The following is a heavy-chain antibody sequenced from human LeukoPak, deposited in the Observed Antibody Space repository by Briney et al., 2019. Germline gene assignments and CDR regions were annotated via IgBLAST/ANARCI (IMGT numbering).Heavy chain of an antibody. D-gene: IGHD3-16*01. Sequence: GGSLRLSCEVSGLTFSTYWMTWVRQAPGKGLEWVASINQNGREKYYVDSVKGRFTISRDNAEDSLYLQMNSLRDEDTAVCYCARSLGDDWGQGTLVTVSS. V-gene: IGHV3-7*01. CDR1: GLTFSTYW. J-gene: IGHJ4*02. CDR3: ARSLGDD. CDR2: INQNGREK.